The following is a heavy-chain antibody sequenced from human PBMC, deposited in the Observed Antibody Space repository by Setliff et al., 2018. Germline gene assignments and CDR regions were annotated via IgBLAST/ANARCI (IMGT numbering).Heavy chain of an antibody. Sequence: PGGSLRLSCAASGFTFSSYSMNWVRQAPGKGLEWVSYISSSSSTIYYADSVKGRFTISRDNAKNSLDLQMDSLRGEDTAVYYCAAVTRLLAYWGQGTLVTVSS. CDR2: ISSSSSTI. CDR1: GFTFSSYS. D-gene: IGHD4-4*01. J-gene: IGHJ4*02. CDR3: AAVTRLLAY. V-gene: IGHV3-48*04.